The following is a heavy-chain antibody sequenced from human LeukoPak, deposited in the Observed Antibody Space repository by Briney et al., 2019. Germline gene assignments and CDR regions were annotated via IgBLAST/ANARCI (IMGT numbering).Heavy chain of an antibody. D-gene: IGHD2-15*01. CDR2: MNPNSGNT. V-gene: IGHV1-8*02. Sequence: ASVKVSCKTSGYTFTAYYLHWVRQATGQGLEWMGWMNPNSGNTGYAQKFQGRVTMTRNTSISTAYMELSRLRSDDTAVYYCARLAPRNKLYDYWGQGTLVTVSS. CDR3: ARLAPRNKLYDY. J-gene: IGHJ4*02. CDR1: GYTFTAYY.